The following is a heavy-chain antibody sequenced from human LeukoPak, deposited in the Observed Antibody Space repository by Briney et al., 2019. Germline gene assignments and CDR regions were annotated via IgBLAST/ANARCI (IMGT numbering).Heavy chain of an antibody. Sequence: ASVKVSCKASGYTFTGYYMHWVRQAPGQGLEWMGWINPNSGGTNYAQKFQGRVTMTRDTSISTAYMELSRLRSDDTAVYYCARARVVVAATNWFDPWGQGTLVTVSS. V-gene: IGHV1-2*02. CDR2: INPNSGGT. CDR3: ARARVVVAATNWFDP. D-gene: IGHD2-15*01. J-gene: IGHJ5*02. CDR1: GYTFTGYY.